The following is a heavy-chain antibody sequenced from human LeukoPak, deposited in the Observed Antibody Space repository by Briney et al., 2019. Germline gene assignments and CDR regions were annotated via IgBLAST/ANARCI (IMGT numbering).Heavy chain of an antibody. CDR3: ARGIGYYYMDV. V-gene: IGHV3-30*04. J-gene: IGHJ6*03. Sequence: PGGSLRLSCAASGFTFSDYAMHWVRQAPGKGLEWVAVISYDGSYKYYADSVKGRFTISRDNSKNTLYLQMNSLRAEDTAVYYFARGIGYYYMDVWGKGTTVTVSS. D-gene: IGHD1-26*01. CDR1: GFTFSDYA. CDR2: ISYDGSYK.